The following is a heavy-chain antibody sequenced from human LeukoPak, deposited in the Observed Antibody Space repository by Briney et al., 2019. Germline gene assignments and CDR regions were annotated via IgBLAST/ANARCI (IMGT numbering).Heavy chain of an antibody. CDR1: GGSISIGSYS. J-gene: IGHJ5*02. Sequence: PSETLSLTCAVSGGSISIGSYSWSWIRQPPGKGLGWIGEINHSGSTNYNPSLKSRVTISVDTSKSQFSLKLSSVTAADTAVYYCARTRPTMVRGVSWFDPWGQGTLVTVSS. V-gene: IGHV4-30-2*01. D-gene: IGHD3-10*01. CDR3: ARTRPTMVRGVSWFDP. CDR2: INHSGST.